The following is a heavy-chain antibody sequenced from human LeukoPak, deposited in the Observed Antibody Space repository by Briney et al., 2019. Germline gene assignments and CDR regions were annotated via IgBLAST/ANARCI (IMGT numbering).Heavy chain of an antibody. D-gene: IGHD3-3*01. J-gene: IGHJ3*01. CDR1: GYTFTSYG. V-gene: IGHV1-18*01. CDR2: ISAYNGNT. CDR3: ARDSWSYFWSGSVA. Sequence: SVKVSCKASGYTFTSYGISWVRQAPGQGLEWMGWISAYNGNTNYAQKLQGRVTMTTDTSTSTAYMELRSLRSDDTAVYYCARDSWSYFWSGSVAWGQGIMVTVSS.